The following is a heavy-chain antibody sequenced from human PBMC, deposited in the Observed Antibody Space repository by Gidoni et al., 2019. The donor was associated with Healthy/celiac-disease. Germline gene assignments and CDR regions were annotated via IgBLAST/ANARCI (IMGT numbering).Heavy chain of an antibody. J-gene: IGHJ3*02. CDR1: GSTFSSYS. CDR2: ISSSSSYI. V-gene: IGHV3-21*01. Sequence: VQLVVSGGGLIRPGGPLSSSCAASGSTFSSYSMNWVRQAPGKGLEWVSSISSSSSYIYYADSVKGRFTISRDNAKNSLYLQMNSLRAEDTAVYYCARDSGTYVFDIWGQGTMVTVSS. CDR3: ARDSGTYVFDI.